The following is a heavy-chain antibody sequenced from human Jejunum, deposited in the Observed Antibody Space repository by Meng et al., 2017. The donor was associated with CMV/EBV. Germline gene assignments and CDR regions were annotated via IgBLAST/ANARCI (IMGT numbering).Heavy chain of an antibody. Sequence: SSQACGITVSTYAMKGVHRATGKGLKWVSGIGTVGDTYYPNSVKGRFTISREHDKNSLYLQMNSLRAGDTAVYYCARDGGLGAFDIWGQGTMVTVSS. V-gene: IGHV3-13*01. D-gene: IGHD3-16*01. CDR3: ARDGGLGAFDI. J-gene: IGHJ3*02. CDR1: GITVSTYA. CDR2: IGTVGDT.